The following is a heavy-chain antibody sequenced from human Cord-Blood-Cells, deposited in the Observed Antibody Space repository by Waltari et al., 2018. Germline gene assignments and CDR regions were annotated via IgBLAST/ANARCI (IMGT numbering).Heavy chain of an antibody. Sequence: QVQLVESGGGVVQPGRSLRLSCAASGFTFSSYAMHWVRQAPGKGLEWVAVISDDGSNKYYADSVKGRFTISRDNSKTTLYLQMNSLRAEDTAVYYCARESGDAFDIWGQGTMVTVSS. J-gene: IGHJ3*02. CDR3: ARESGDAFDI. CDR2: ISDDGSNK. D-gene: IGHD7-27*01. V-gene: IGHV3-30*01. CDR1: GFTFSSYA.